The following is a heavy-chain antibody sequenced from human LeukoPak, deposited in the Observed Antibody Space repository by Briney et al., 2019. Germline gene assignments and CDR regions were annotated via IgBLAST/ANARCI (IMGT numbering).Heavy chain of an antibody. J-gene: IGHJ4*02. Sequence: ASQTLSLTCAVSGGSISSGGYSWSWIRQPPGKGLEWIGYIYHSGSTYYNPSLKSRVTISVDRSKNQFSLKLSSVTAADTAVYYCARGLWSYDNLTGYYTREGFDYWGQGTLVTVSS. CDR3: ARGLWSYDNLTGYYTREGFDY. CDR1: GGSISSGGYS. V-gene: IGHV4-30-2*01. CDR2: IYHSGST. D-gene: IGHD3-9*01.